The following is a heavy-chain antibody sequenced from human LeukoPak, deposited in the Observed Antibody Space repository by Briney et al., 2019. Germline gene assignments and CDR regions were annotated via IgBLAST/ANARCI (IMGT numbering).Heavy chain of an antibody. Sequence: SETLSLTCAVYGGSFSGYYWSWIRQPPGKGLEWIGEINHSGSTNYNPSLKSRVTISVDTPKKQFSLKLSSVTAADTAVYYCASNYYGSGSYYFADYWGQGTLVTVSS. CDR3: ASNYYGSGSYYFADY. CDR2: INHSGST. V-gene: IGHV4-34*01. J-gene: IGHJ4*02. D-gene: IGHD3-10*01. CDR1: GGSFSGYY.